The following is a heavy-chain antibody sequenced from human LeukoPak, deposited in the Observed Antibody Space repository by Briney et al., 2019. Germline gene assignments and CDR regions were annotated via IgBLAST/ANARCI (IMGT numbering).Heavy chain of an antibody. CDR3: ARDTLIAAPKTGTDTRIGWFDA. Sequence: PGGSLRLSCAASGFTFSNYGMHWVRQAPGKGLEWVAVICYDGSYNSDGASVKGRFTTSRDNSKNALFLQMNSLRADDTAVYYCARDTLIAAPKTGTDTRIGWFDAWGQGTLVTVST. J-gene: IGHJ5*02. CDR2: ICYDGSYN. D-gene: IGHD6-13*01. V-gene: IGHV3-33*01. CDR1: GFTFSNYG.